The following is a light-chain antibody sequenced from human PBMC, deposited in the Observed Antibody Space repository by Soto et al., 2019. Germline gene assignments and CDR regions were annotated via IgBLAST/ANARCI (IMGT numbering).Light chain of an antibody. J-gene: IGLJ1*01. CDR3: QVWDSSSDPSYV. V-gene: IGLV3-21*04. CDR2: YDS. Sequence: SYELTQPPSVSVAPGKTARITCGGTNIGSKSVHWYQQKPGQAPVLVIYYDSDRPSGIPERFSGSNSGNTATLTISRVEAWDEADYYCQVWDSSSDPSYVFGTGTKLTVL. CDR1: NIGSKS.